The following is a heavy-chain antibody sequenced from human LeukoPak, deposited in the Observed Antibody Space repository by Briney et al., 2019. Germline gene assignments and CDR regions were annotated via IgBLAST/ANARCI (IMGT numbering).Heavy chain of an antibody. CDR3: GRVFECGYEYFDS. CDR2: IYYSGST. V-gene: IGHV4-59*11. D-gene: IGHD5-12*01. J-gene: IGHJ4*02. CDR1: GGSISSHY. Sequence: SETLSLTCTVSGGSISSHYWSWIRQPPGKGLEWIGYIYYSGSTNYNPSLKSRFTISVDKSKNQFSLKLTSVTVADTAVYYCGRVFECGYEYFDSWVQGTLVTVCS.